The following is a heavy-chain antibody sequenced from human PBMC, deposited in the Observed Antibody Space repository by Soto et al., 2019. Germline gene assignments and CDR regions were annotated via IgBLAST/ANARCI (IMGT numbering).Heavy chain of an antibody. CDR1: GFTFDNYA. D-gene: IGHD3-16*02. J-gene: IGHJ4*02. CDR2: INGNGGST. Sequence: EGQLLESGGGLVQPGGSLTLSCATSGFTFDNYALSWVRQAPGKGLEWISGINGNGGSTYYADSVKGRFTISRDSSKNTVFLRLNSLRVEDTAVYYCGKDGRLGEFSFYGDYWGQGTQVIVSP. V-gene: IGHV3-23*01. CDR3: GKDGRLGEFSFYGDY.